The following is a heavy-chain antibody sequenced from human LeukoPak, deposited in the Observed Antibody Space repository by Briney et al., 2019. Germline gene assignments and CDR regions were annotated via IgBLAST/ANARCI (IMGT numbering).Heavy chain of an antibody. V-gene: IGHV4-30-2*01. CDR1: GCSISSGGYS. D-gene: IGHD3-22*01. Sequence: TLSLTCAVSGCSISSGGYSWSWIRQPPGKGLEWIGYMYHSGSAYYTPSLKSRVPISVASSKYQFSLNLSSVTAADTAVYYCARGRDDSSGYYPSYYYYGMDVWGQGTTVTVSS. CDR3: ARGRDDSSGYYPSYYYYGMDV. J-gene: IGHJ6*02. CDR2: MYHSGSA.